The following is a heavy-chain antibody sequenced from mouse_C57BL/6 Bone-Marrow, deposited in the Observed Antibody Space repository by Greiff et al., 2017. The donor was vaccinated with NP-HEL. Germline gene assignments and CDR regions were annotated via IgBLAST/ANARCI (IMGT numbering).Heavy chain of an antibody. CDR1: GYAFSSSW. D-gene: IGHD1-1*01. Sequence: QVQLQQSGPELVKPGASVKISCKASGYAFSSSWMNWVKQRPGKGLEWIGRIYPGDGDTNYNGKFKGKATLTADKSSSTAYMQLSSLTSEDSAVYFCARGHGHYGGYFDVWGTGTTVTVSS. J-gene: IGHJ1*03. V-gene: IGHV1-82*01. CDR3: ARGHGHYGGYFDV. CDR2: IYPGDGDT.